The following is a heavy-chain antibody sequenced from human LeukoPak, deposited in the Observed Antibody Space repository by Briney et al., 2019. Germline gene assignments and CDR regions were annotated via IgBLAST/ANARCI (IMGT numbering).Heavy chain of an antibody. CDR3: ARYCSSSTCQGSSYYFGMDV. V-gene: IGHV3-23*01. CDR2: ISGSGYTT. J-gene: IGHJ6*02. D-gene: IGHD2-2*01. CDR1: GFSFSTYA. Sequence: GGSPRLTCAASGFSFSTYAMNWVRQGPGKGLEWVATISGSGYTTYYADSVKGRFTISRDNSKNTLFLQMDSLRAEDTAVFFCARYCSSSTCQGSSYYFGMDVWGQGTTVTVSS.